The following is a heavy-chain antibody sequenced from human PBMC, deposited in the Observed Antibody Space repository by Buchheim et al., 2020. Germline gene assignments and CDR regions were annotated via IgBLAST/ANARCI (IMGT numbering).Heavy chain of an antibody. V-gene: IGHV3-33*01. CDR2: TWYDGSNK. CDR1: GFTFNTYG. J-gene: IGHJ4*02. D-gene: IGHD3-16*01. CDR3: AREVYDFDY. Sequence: QVQLVESGGGVVQPGRSLRLSCAASGFTFNTYGMHWVRQAPGKGLEWVAVTWYDGSNKYYADSVKGRFTISRDNSKNTLYLQMNSLRAEDTAVYYCAREVYDFDYWGQGTL.